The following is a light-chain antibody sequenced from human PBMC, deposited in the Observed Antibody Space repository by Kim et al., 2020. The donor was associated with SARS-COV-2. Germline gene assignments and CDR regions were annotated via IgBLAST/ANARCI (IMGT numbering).Light chain of an antibody. CDR2: DVS. CDR1: SSDVGGYNY. CDR3: SSYTSSSTVV. V-gene: IGLV2-14*03. J-gene: IGLJ2*01. Sequence: ALTQPASVSGSPGQSITISCTGTSSDVGGYNYVSWYQQHPGKAPKLMIYDVSNRPSGVSNRFSGSKSGNTASLTISGLQAEDEADYYCSSYTSSSTVVFGGGTQLTVL.